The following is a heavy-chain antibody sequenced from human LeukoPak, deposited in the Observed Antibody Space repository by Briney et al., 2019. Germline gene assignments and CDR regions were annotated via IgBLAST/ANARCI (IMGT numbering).Heavy chain of an antibody. CDR2: IYHIGST. V-gene: IGHV4-38-2*02. J-gene: IGHJ4*02. Sequence: SETLSLTCTVSGYSISSGYYWGWIRQPPGKGREWIGRIYHIGSTYYNPSLKSRVTISVDTSKTQFSLKLSSVTAADTAVYYCENYYYASSGQFDYWGQGTLVTVSS. D-gene: IGHD3-22*01. CDR3: ENYYYASSGQFDY. CDR1: GYSISSGYY.